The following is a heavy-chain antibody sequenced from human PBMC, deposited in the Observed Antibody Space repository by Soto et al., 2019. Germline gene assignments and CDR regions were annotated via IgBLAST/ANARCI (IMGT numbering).Heavy chain of an antibody. Sequence: SDTLSLTCTASGGSISSYYWSWIRQPPGKGLEWIGYLYYSGSTNYNSSLKSRVTISVDTSKNQLSLKLSSVTAADTAVYYCARATYYYDSSGYYGYYFDYWGQGTLVTVS. V-gene: IGHV4-59*07. CDR3: ARATYYYDSSGYYGYYFDY. CDR1: GGSISSYY. D-gene: IGHD3-22*01. CDR2: LYYSGST. J-gene: IGHJ4*02.